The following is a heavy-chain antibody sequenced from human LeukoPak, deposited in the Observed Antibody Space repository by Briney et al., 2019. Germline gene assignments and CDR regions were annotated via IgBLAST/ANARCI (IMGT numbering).Heavy chain of an antibody. V-gene: IGHV1-8*01. J-gene: IGHJ6*02. CDR1: GYTFTSYD. CDR3: ARALGRAPSMVRGVRNYGMDV. CDR2: MNPNSGNA. D-gene: IGHD3-10*01. Sequence: ASVKVSCKASGYTFTSYDINWVRQATGQGLEWMGWMNPNSGNAGYAQKFQGRVTMTRNTPISTAYMELSSLRSEDTAVYYCARALGRAPSMVRGVRNYGMDVWGQGTTVTVSS.